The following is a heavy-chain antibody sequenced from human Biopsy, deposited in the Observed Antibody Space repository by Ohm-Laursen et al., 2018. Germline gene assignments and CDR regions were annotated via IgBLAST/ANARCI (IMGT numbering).Heavy chain of an antibody. Sequence: SLRPSCAASGLTFSTYAMSWVRQAPGTGLEWVSAISGDGSRTYYADSVKGRFSISRDNSKNMLYVQMNSLRAEDTAIYYCAQEGSGSLGVYWGQGTLVTVSS. V-gene: IGHV3-23*01. J-gene: IGHJ4*02. D-gene: IGHD1-26*01. CDR2: ISGDGSRT. CDR3: AQEGSGSLGVY. CDR1: GLTFSTYA.